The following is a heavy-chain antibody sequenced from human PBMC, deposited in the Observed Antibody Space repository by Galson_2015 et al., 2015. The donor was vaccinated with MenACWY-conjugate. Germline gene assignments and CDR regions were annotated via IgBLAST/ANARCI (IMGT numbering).Heavy chain of an antibody. J-gene: IGHJ6*02. CDR2: ISSSGGST. CDR3: AKAREYYGSGGIRYGVDG. Sequence: SLRLSCAASGFIFSNYGISWVRQAPGKGLEWVSAISSSGGSTYYADSVKGRFTISRDNSKNTVLLQMSSLRADDTAVYYCAKAREYYGSGGIRYGVDGWGPGTTVTVSS. D-gene: IGHD3-10*01. CDR1: GFIFSNYG. V-gene: IGHV3-23*01.